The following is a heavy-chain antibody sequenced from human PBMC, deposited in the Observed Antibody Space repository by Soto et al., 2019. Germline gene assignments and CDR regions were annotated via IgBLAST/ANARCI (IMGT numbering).Heavy chain of an antibody. J-gene: IGHJ6*03. CDR3: ARVRYDFWSGYYNYYYYYMDV. D-gene: IGHD3-3*01. CDR2: MNPNSGNT. CDR1: GYTFTSYD. Sequence: ASVKVSCKASGYTFTSYDNNWVRQATGQGLQRMGWMNPNSGNTGYAQKFQGRVTMTRNTSISTAYMELSSLRSEDTAVYYCARVRYDFWSGYYNYYYYYMDVWGKGTTVTVSS. V-gene: IGHV1-8*01.